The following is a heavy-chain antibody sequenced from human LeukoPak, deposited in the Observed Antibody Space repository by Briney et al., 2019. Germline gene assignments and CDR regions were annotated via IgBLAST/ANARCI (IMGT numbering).Heavy chain of an antibody. V-gene: IGHV3-23*01. CDR1: GFTFSSYA. CDR2: ISGSGGST. J-gene: IGHJ5*02. CDR3: AKGHIVVVTARFDP. D-gene: IGHD2-21*02. Sequence: PGRSLRLSCAASGFTFSSYAMSWVRQAPGKGLEWVSAISGSGGSTYYADSVKGRFTISRDNSKNTLYLQMNSLRAEDTAVYYCAKGHIVVVTARFDPWGQGTLVTVSS.